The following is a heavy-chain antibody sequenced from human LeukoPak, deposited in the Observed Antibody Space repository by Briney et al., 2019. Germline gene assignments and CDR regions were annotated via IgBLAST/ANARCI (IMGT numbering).Heavy chain of an antibody. Sequence: SVTVSCKASGGTFSSYAISWVRQAPGQGLEWMGGIIPIFGTANYAQKFQGRVTITADESTSTAYMELSSLRSEDTAVYYCARDGNRGGAPTVYSSSLWGQGTLVTVSS. J-gene: IGHJ4*02. V-gene: IGHV1-69*13. CDR3: ARDGNRGGAPTVYSSSL. D-gene: IGHD6-13*01. CDR1: GGTFSSYA. CDR2: IIPIFGTA.